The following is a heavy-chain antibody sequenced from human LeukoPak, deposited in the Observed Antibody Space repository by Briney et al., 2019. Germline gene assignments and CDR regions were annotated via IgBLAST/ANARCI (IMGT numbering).Heavy chain of an antibody. V-gene: IGHV3-48*01. CDR1: GFTFIGHS. J-gene: IGHJ5*02. CDR2: ITSSGSTI. Sequence: PGGSLRLSCAASGFTFIGHSMNWVRQAPGKGLEWVSSITSSGSTIYSADSVRGRFTISRDNAKSSLYLQMNSLRAEDTAVYYCARDGDYGDYGDRDNENVSWFDPWGQGTLVTVSS. CDR3: ARDGDYGDYGDRDNENVSWFDP. D-gene: IGHD4-17*01.